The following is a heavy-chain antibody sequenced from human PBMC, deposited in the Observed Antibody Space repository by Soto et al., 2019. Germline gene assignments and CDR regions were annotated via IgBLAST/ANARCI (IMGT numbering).Heavy chain of an antibody. CDR1: GFTFSSYA. V-gene: IGHV3-23*01. CDR3: AKVGYCSSTSCYGSFSY. CDR2: ISGSGGST. Sequence: EVQLLESGGGLVQPGGSLRLSCAASGFTFSSYAMSWVRQAPGKGLEWVSAISGSGGSTYYADSVKGRFTISRDNSKNTLYLQMNSLRAEDTAVYYCAKVGYCSSTSCYGSFSYWGQGTLVTVSS. J-gene: IGHJ4*02. D-gene: IGHD2-2*01.